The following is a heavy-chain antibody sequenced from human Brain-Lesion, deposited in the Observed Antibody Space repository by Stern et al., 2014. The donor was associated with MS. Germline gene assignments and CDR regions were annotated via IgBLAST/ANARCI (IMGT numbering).Heavy chain of an antibody. V-gene: IGHV4-61*02. J-gene: IGHJ6*02. CDR3: ARGRVVPGFQYYATDV. CDR2: IFNRGST. D-gene: IGHD2-2*01. CDR1: GGSISSGGYY. Sequence: QVQLQESGPGLVKPSQTLSLSCTVSGGSISSGGYYWSWIRQPAGKGLEWIGRIFNRGSTSYTPAPKSRVTISKDTSKNQFSLRLNSMTAADTAVYYCARGRVVPGFQYYATDVWGQGTTVIVSS.